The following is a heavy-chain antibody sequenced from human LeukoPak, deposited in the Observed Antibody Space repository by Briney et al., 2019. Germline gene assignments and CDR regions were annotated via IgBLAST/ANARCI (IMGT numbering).Heavy chain of an antibody. Sequence: GESLKISCKGSGYSFTSYWIGWVRQMPGKGLEWMGIIYPGDSDTRYSPSFQGQVTISADKSISTAYLQWSSLKASDTAMYYCARRVGYCSGGSCYAENWFDPWGQGTLATVSS. D-gene: IGHD2-15*01. J-gene: IGHJ5*02. CDR3: ARRVGYCSGGSCYAENWFDP. CDR2: IYPGDSDT. V-gene: IGHV5-51*01. CDR1: GYSFTSYW.